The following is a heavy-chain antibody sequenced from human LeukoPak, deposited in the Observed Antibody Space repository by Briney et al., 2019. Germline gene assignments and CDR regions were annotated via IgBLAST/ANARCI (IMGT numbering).Heavy chain of an antibody. J-gene: IGHJ4*02. CDR3: AGGYYSSGYYTLDY. D-gene: IGHD3-22*01. Sequence: GIIPIFGTANYAQKFQGRVTITADESTSTAYMELSSLRSEDTAVYYCAGGYYSSGYYTLDYWGQGTLVTVSS. V-gene: IGHV1-69*01. CDR2: IIPIFGTA.